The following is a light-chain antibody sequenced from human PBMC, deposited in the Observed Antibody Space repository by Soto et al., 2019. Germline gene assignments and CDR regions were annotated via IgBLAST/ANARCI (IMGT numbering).Light chain of an antibody. CDR2: GAS. CDR1: QSVSSK. V-gene: IGKV3-15*01. Sequence: VVSQSPATLSVSPGEGASLSCRASQSVSSKLAWYQQKPGQAPMLLIYGASTRATGIPARFSGSGSGTEFTLIISSLQSEDSAVYYCQQYNNWWTFGQGTKV. J-gene: IGKJ1*01. CDR3: QQYNNWWT.